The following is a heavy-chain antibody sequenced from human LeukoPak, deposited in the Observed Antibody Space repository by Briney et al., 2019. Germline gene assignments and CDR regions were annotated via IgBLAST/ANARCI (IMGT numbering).Heavy chain of an antibody. CDR2: ISSSSTYI. J-gene: IGHJ3*02. Sequence: PGGSLRLSCAASGFSFSNCSMNWVRQAPGKGLDWVSSISSSSTYIYYADSLEGRFTISRDNVRNSLYLQMNSLRAEDTAVYYCAGDYEGNLAFDIWGQGTMVTVSS. V-gene: IGHV3-21*01. D-gene: IGHD4-23*01. CDR1: GFSFSNCS. CDR3: AGDYEGNLAFDI.